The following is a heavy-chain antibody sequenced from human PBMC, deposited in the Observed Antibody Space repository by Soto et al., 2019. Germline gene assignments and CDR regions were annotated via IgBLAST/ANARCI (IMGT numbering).Heavy chain of an antibody. V-gene: IGHV3-23*01. Sequence: GGSLRLSCTASGFTFSRHAMTWVRQAPGKGLEWVSGLSDSGGSIYYADSVKGRFTTSRDNSMNTLYLQMNTLRAEDTAIYYCAKVSSSWYAGFFDLWGQGTLVTAPQ. CDR1: GFTFSRHA. CDR2: LSDSGGSI. J-gene: IGHJ4*02. D-gene: IGHD6-13*01. CDR3: AKVSSSWYAGFFDL.